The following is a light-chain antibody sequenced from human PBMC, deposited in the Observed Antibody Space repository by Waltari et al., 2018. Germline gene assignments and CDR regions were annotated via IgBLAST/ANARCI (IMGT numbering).Light chain of an antibody. V-gene: IGKV4-1*01. Sequence: DIVMTQSPDSLGVSLGERATINCKSSQNLVYSSDNKNYLAWYQQKPGQPPKLLISWASTRESGVPARFSGSGSGTDFTLTISSLQAEDVAVYYCQQYYSTMYTFGQGTKLEIK. CDR1: QNLVYSSDNKNY. J-gene: IGKJ2*01. CDR3: QQYYSTMYT. CDR2: WAS.